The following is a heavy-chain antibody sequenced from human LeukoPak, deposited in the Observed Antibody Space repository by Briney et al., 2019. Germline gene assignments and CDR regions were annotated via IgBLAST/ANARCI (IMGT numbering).Heavy chain of an antibody. Sequence: SETLSLTCTVSGGSISSYYWSWIRQPPGKGLEWIGYIYYSGSTNYNPSLKSRVTISVDTSKNQFSLKLSSVTAADTAVYYCARASYGSGSYYSNWGQGTLVTVPS. V-gene: IGHV4-59*01. CDR1: GGSISSYY. CDR2: IYYSGST. D-gene: IGHD3-10*01. J-gene: IGHJ4*02. CDR3: ARASYGSGSYYSN.